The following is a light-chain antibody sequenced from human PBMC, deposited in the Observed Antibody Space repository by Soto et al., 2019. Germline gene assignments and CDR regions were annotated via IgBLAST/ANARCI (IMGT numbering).Light chain of an antibody. Sequence: EIVLTQSPGTLSLSPGERATVPCRASQSLTSKYLAWYQQKPGQAPRVVIYHASRRAAGIPDRFSGSGSGTDFTLIISRLEPEDFAVYYCQQYSDSPLTFGGGTKVDIK. CDR2: HAS. CDR3: QQYSDSPLT. V-gene: IGKV3-20*01. J-gene: IGKJ4*01. CDR1: QSLTSKY.